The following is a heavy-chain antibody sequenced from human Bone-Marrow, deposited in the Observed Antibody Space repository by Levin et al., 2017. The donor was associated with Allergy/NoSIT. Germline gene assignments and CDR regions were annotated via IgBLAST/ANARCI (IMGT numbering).Heavy chain of an antibody. CDR1: GSSIRSGGYY. V-gene: IGHV4-31*03. Sequence: SETLSLTCTVSGSSIRSGGYYWSWIRQHPGKGLEWIGYIYDSGSTSYNPSLESRVAISVDTSKNQFYLKLTSLTAADTAVYYCARIPDTTSEFDYWGQGTLVTVSS. J-gene: IGHJ4*02. D-gene: IGHD5-18*01. CDR2: IYDSGST. CDR3: ARIPDTTSEFDY.